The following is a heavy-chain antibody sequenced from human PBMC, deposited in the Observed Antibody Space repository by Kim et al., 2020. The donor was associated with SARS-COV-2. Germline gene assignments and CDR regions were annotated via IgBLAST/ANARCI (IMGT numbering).Heavy chain of an antibody. CDR1: GGSISSYY. D-gene: IGHD1-26*01. CDR2: IYYSGST. CDR3: ARDVSGSYLSWFDP. Sequence: SETLSLTCTVSGGSISSYYWSWIRQPPGKGLEWIGYIYYSGSTNYNPPLKNRVTISVDTSKNQFSLKLSSVTAADTGVYYCARDVSGSYLSWFDPWGQGTLVTVSS. J-gene: IGHJ5*02. V-gene: IGHV4-59*01.